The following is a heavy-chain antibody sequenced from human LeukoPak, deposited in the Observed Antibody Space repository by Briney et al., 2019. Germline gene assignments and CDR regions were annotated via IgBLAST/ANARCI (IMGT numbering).Heavy chain of an antibody. D-gene: IGHD3-22*01. CDR3: ARGESGGYYFYFDY. CDR2: IIPILGIA. CDR1: GGTFSSYA. Sequence: SVKVSCKASGGTFSSYAISWVRQAPGQGLEWMGRIIPILGIANYAQKFQGRVTITADKSTSTAYMELSSLRSEDTAVYYCARGESGGYYFYFDYWGQGTLVTVSS. J-gene: IGHJ4*02. V-gene: IGHV1-69*04.